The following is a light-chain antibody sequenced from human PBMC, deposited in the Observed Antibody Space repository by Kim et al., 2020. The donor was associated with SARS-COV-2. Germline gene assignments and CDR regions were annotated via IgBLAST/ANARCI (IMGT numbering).Light chain of an antibody. CDR3: QQSGSSPLT. J-gene: IGKJ4*01. V-gene: IGKV3-20*01. CDR2: GAS. CDR1: QSVSSNN. Sequence: EIVLTQSPGTLSLSPGERVTLSCRASQSVSSNNLAWYQQKPGQAPRLLIYGASTRATGIPDRLSGSGSGTDFTLTISRLEPEDFAVYYCQQSGSSPLTFGGGTKVDIK.